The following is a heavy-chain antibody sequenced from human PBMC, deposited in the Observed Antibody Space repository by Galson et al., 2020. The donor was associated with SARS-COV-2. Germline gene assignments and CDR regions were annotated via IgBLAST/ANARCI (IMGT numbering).Heavy chain of an antibody. V-gene: IGHV5-51*01. Sequence: GESLKISSTASGYTFTDYWIGWVRQMPGKGLEWMGIIYPGDSDARYSPSFQGHVTISVDRSITTAYLQWSSLEASDTATYYCARAPDGMDVWGQGTTVTVSS. J-gene: IGHJ6*02. CDR3: ARAPDGMDV. CDR1: GYTFTDYW. CDR2: IYPGDSDA.